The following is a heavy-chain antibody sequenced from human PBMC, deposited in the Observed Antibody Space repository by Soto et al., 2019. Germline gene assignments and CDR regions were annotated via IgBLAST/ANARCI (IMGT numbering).Heavy chain of an antibody. V-gene: IGHV3-23*01. CDR1: GFTFSNYA. D-gene: IGHD6-19*01. CDR3: AKEGTSGLYYFDY. CDR2: ISGGGDTS. J-gene: IGHJ4*02. Sequence: EVQLLESGGGLVQPGGSLRLSCAVSGFTFSNYAISWVRQAPGKGLEWVSIISGGGDTSHYADSVKGRFTISRDNSRNTLYLQMNSLRAGDSAKYYCAKEGTSGLYYFDYWGPGTLVTVSS.